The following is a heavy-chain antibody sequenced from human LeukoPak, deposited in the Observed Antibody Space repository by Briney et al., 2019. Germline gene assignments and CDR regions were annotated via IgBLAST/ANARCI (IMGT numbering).Heavy chain of an antibody. V-gene: IGHV3-23*01. CDR1: GFTFSSYG. CDR3: ARGWNYYDSSGDDY. Sequence: GGTLRLSCAASGFTFSSYGMSWVRQAPGKGLEWVSAISGSGGSTYYADSVKGRFTISRDNAKNSLYLQMNSPRAEDTAVYYCARGWNYYDSSGDDYWGQGTLVTVSS. CDR2: ISGSGGST. J-gene: IGHJ4*02. D-gene: IGHD3-22*01.